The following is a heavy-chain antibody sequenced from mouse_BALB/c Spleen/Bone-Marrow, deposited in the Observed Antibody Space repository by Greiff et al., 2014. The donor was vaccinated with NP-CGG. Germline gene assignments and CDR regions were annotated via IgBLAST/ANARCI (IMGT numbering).Heavy chain of an antibody. Sequence: EVQLLESGPELLKPGASMKISCKASGYSFTGYTMNWVKQSLGKNLEWFGLINLFNGAPTYNQKFKGKATLTVDKSSSTAYIEHLSLTSEDAAVYYCARADYYGNSPGFAYWGQGTLVTVSA. D-gene: IGHD1-1*01. V-gene: IGHV1-18*01. CDR2: INLFNGAP. CDR1: GYSFTGYT. J-gene: IGHJ3*01. CDR3: ARADYYGNSPGFAY.